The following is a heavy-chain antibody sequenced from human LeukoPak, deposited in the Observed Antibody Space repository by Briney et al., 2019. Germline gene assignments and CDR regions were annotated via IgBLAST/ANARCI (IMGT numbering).Heavy chain of an antibody. V-gene: IGHV4-39*01. J-gene: IGHJ3*02. CDR3: ARRVGVRYSDAFDI. Sequence: SETQSLTCTVSGGSISSSSYYWGWIRQPPGKGLEWIGSIYYSGSTYYNPSLKSRVTISVDTSKNQFSLKLSSVTAADTAVYYCARRVGVRYSDAFDIWGQGTMVTVSS. CDR2: IYYSGST. CDR1: GGSISSSSYY. D-gene: IGHD3-9*01.